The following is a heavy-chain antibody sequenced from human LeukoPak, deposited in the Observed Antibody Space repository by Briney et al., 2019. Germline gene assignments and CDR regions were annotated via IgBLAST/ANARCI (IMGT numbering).Heavy chain of an antibody. D-gene: IGHD2-2*01. Sequence: ASVKASCKASGYTFTGYYMHLVRQAPGQGLEWMGWINPNSGGTNYAQKFQGRVTMTRDTSISTAYMELSRLRSDDTAVYYCARKRSQLLGSHFDYWGQGTLVTVSS. J-gene: IGHJ4*02. V-gene: IGHV1-2*02. CDR3: ARKRSQLLGSHFDY. CDR1: GYTFTGYY. CDR2: INPNSGGT.